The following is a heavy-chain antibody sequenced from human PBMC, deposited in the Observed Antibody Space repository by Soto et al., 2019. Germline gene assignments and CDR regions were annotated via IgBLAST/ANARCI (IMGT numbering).Heavy chain of an antibody. J-gene: IGHJ6*02. CDR1: GFTFRTYW. Sequence: EVQLVESGGGLVQPGGFLRLSCVASGFTFRTYWMAWVRQAPEKGLEWVANIKYDESEKYYVDSVKGRFTVSRDNARNSLFVQMNSLRAEDPAVYYCARVRTEIYYGMDVWGQGTTVTVSS. V-gene: IGHV3-7*05. CDR3: ARVRTEIYYGMDV. CDR2: IKYDESEK.